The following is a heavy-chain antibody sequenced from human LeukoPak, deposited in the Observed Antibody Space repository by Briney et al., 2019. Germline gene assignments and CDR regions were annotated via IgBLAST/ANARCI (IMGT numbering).Heavy chain of an antibody. CDR2: ISRNSETI. V-gene: IGHV3-48*04. CDR1: GFSFSSYG. D-gene: IGHD5-24*01. Sequence: GGSLRLSCAASGFSFSSYGINWVRQAPGKGLEWISYISRNSETIYYADSVKGRFTISRDNAKNSLYLQMSSLRAEDSAVYYCAMDSSWLPLKFDYWGQGTLVTVST. J-gene: IGHJ4*02. CDR3: AMDSSWLPLKFDY.